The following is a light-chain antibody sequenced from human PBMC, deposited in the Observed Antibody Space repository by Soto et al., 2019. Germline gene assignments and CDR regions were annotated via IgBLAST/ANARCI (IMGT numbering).Light chain of an antibody. J-gene: IGKJ1*01. Sequence: EIVLTQSPGTLSLLPGERATLSCRASQSVSSTYLSWYQLKPGQAPRLLIYGASTRATGIPDRFSGSGSGTEFTLTIRRLEPEDFAVYYCQQYGFSFRAFGQGTKV. CDR3: QQYGFSFRA. CDR1: QSVSSTY. CDR2: GAS. V-gene: IGKV3-20*01.